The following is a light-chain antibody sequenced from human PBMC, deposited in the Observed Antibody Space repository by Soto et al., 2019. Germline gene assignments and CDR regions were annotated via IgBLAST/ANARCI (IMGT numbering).Light chain of an antibody. CDR2: GAS. CDR1: QSVRSSY. CDR3: QQYGSSPQT. V-gene: IGKV3-20*01. J-gene: IGKJ1*01. Sequence: PGERATLSCRASQSVRSSYLAWYQQKPGQAPRLLIYGASSRATGIPDRFSGSGSGTDFTLTISRLEPEDFAVYYCQQYGSSPQTFGQGTKV.